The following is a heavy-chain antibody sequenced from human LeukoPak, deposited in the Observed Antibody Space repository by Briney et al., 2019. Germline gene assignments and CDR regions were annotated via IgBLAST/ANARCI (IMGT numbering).Heavy chain of an antibody. J-gene: IGHJ6*03. Sequence: GASVKVSCKASGYTFTNYGISWVRQAPGQGLEWMGWISAYNGNTKYAQKLQGRVTMTTDTSTSTAYMELRSLRSDDTAVYYCARGPIIDIAIVPAAVEYYYMDVWGKGTTVTVSS. CDR3: ARGPIIDIAIVPAAVEYYYMDV. V-gene: IGHV1-18*01. CDR2: ISAYNGNT. D-gene: IGHD2-2*01. CDR1: GYTFTNYG.